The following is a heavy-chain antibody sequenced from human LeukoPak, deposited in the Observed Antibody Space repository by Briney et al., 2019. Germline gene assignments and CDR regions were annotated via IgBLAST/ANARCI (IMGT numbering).Heavy chain of an antibody. D-gene: IGHD6-13*01. J-gene: IGHJ6*04. V-gene: IGHV3-30-3*01. CDR2: ISYDGSNK. CDR1: GFTCSSYA. Sequence: GGSLRLSCAASGFTCSSYARHWVGQAPGKGLEWVAVISYDGSNKYYADSVKGRFTISRDNSKNTLYLQMNSLRAEDTAVYYCAREVSIAAAGTDYYYYYGMDVWGKGTTVTVSS. CDR3: AREVSIAAAGTDYYYYYGMDV.